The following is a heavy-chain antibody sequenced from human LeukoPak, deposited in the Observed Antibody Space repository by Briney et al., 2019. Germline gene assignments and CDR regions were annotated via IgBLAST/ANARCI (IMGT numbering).Heavy chain of an antibody. V-gene: IGHV4-30-4*01. CDR3: AQATNPFEITLVRGEEDPTYFDY. CDR1: GGSISSGDYY. J-gene: IGHJ4*02. CDR2: IYYSGST. D-gene: IGHD3-10*01. Sequence: SETLSLTCTVSGGSISSGDYYWSWIRQPPGKGLEWIGYIYYSGSTYYNPSLKSRVTISVDTSKNQFPLKLSSVTAADTAVYYCAQATNPFEITLVRGEEDPTYFDYWGQGTLVTVSS.